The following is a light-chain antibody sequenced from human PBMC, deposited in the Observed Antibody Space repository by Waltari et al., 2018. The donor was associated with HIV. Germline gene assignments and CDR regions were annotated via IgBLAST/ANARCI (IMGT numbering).Light chain of an antibody. J-gene: IGLJ3*02. CDR1: SSDVGGYNF. Sequence: QSALTQPRSVSGSPGQSVTISCTGPSSDVGGYNFVSWYQQHPGKAPKLMIYDISKRPSGVPDRFSGSKSDNTASLTISGLQAEDEAHYYCCSYAGSHWVFGGGTKLTVL. V-gene: IGLV2-11*01. CDR2: DIS. CDR3: CSYAGSHWV.